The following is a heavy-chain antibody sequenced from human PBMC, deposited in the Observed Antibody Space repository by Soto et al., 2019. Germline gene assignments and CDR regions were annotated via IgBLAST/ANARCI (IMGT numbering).Heavy chain of an antibody. D-gene: IGHD1-7*01. J-gene: IGHJ4*02. CDR1: GDSVSSSSGA. Sequence: QVPLQQSGPGLVKPSETLSLTCVVSGDSVSSSSGAWICIRQSPSRGLGWLGRTYYRSQFYHDSANSVRGPISINPDTTRNQFSLQLKSVTPEDTAVYYCARNAWNFVTSRDFWGQGILVTVSS. V-gene: IGHV6-1*01. CDR3: ARNAWNFVTSRDF. CDR2: TYYRSQFYH.